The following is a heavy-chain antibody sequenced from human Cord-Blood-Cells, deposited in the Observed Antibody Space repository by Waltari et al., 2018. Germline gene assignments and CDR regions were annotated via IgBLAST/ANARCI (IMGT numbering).Heavy chain of an antibody. J-gene: IGHJ4*02. D-gene: IGHD1-26*01. CDR1: GFTFSSYG. CDR2: IRYDGSNK. Sequence: QVQLVESGGGVVQPGGSLRLSCAASGFTFSSYGMQWVRQAPGKGLEWVAFIRYDGSNKYYADSVKGRFTISRDNSKNTLYLQMNSLRAEDTAVYYCAKKGPGYSGSYFDYWGQGTLVTVSS. CDR3: AKKGPGYSGSYFDY. V-gene: IGHV3-30*02.